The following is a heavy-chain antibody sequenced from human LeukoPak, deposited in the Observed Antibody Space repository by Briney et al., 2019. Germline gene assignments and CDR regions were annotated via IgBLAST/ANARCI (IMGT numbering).Heavy chain of an antibody. CDR1: GFTFSSYG. J-gene: IGHJ6*04. Sequence: GGSVRVSCPASGFTFSSYGMHWVRQAPGKGLEWVAVIWYYGSNKYYADSVQGRFTISRDNSKNTLYLQMNSLRAEDTAVYYCARDGFESCGNDWENYDYGMDVWGKGTTVTVSS. CDR3: ARDGFESCGNDWENYDYGMDV. D-gene: IGHD5-12*01. CDR2: IWYYGSNK. V-gene: IGHV3-33*01.